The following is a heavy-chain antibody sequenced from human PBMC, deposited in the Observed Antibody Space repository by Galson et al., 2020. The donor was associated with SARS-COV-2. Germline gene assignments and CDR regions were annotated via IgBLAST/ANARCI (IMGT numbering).Heavy chain of an antibody. CDR2: ISYDGSTK. J-gene: IGHJ6*03. D-gene: IGHD3-3*01. V-gene: IGHV3-30*01. CDR1: GFPFSSYA. Sequence: SLKISCAASGFPFSSYAMRWVRQAPGKGLEWVSVISYDGSTKYYADSVKGRFTITRDHSKNTLYRQMNSLRAEDTDVYYCAREAPGQEVYYDFLSGDYHYMDVWGKVTTVTVSS. CDR3: AREAPGQEVYYDFLSGDYHYMDV.